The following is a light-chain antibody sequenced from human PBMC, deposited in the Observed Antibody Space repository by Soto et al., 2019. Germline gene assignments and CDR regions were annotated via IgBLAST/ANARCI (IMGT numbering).Light chain of an antibody. J-gene: IGKJ5*01. Sequence: EIVLTQSPGTLSLSPGERATLSCRASQSVSSDLAWYHQKPGQAPRLLIYGASTRATGIPARFSGSGSGTDFTLTISSLEPEDFAVYYCQQRSNWPRTFGQGTRLEIK. CDR2: GAS. V-gene: IGKV3-11*01. CDR1: QSVSSD. CDR3: QQRSNWPRT.